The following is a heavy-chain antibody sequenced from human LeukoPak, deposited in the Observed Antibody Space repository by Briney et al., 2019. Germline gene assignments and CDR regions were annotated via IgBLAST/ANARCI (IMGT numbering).Heavy chain of an antibody. CDR3: AKDGIVVVPAAIPYNWFDP. J-gene: IGHJ5*02. CDR1: GFTFSSYA. D-gene: IGHD2-2*02. CDR2: ISGNGGST. Sequence: GGSLRLSCAASGFTFSSYAMSWVRQAPGKRLEWVSAISGNGGSTYYADSVKGRFTISRDNSKNTLYLQMNSLRAEDTAVYYCAKDGIVVVPAAIPYNWFDPWGQGTLVTVSS. V-gene: IGHV3-23*01.